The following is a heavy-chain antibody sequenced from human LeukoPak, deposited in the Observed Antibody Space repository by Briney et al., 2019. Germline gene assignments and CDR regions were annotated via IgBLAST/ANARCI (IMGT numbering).Heavy chain of an antibody. D-gene: IGHD6-13*01. CDR2: INTNTGNP. J-gene: IGHJ4*02. Sequence: ASVKVSCKVSGYTLTELSMHWVRQAPGKGLEWMGWINTNTGNPTYAQGFTGRFVFSSDTSVSTAYLQISSLKADDTAVYFCAREGVAAAGTLYWGQGTLVTVSS. CDR1: GYTLTELS. V-gene: IGHV7-4-1*02. CDR3: AREGVAAAGTLY.